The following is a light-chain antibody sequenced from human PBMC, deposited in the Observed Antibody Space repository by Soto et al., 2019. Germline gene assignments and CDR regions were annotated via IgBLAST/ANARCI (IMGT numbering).Light chain of an antibody. CDR3: QQYNSYWT. J-gene: IGKJ1*01. CDR2: KAS. Sequence: DIQMTPAPSPPSSSVRDRVTNPFRASQSIRSWLAWYQQKPGKAPKLLIYKASSLESGVPSRFSGSGSGTEFTLTISSLQPDDFATYYCQQYNSYWTFGQGTKVDI. CDR1: QSIRSW. V-gene: IGKV1-5*03.